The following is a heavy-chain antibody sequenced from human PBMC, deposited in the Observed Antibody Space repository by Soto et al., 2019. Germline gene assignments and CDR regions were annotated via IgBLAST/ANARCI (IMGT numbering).Heavy chain of an antibody. Sequence: SETLSLTCTVSGGSISSYYWSWIRQPPGKGLEWIGYIYYSGSTNYNPSLKSRVTISVDTSKNQFSLKLSSVTAADTAVYYCARDGGGWYYFDYWGQGTLVTVSS. J-gene: IGHJ4*02. V-gene: IGHV4-59*01. CDR1: GGSISSYY. CDR3: ARDGGGWYYFDY. D-gene: IGHD6-19*01. CDR2: IYYSGST.